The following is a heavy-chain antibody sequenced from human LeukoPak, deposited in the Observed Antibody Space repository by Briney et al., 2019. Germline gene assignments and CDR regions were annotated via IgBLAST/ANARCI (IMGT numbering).Heavy chain of an antibody. CDR3: ARGPPGSIDGGGVFDY. Sequence: ASVKVSCKVSGYTLSELSIHWVRQAPGQGLEWMGWINPNSGGTNYAQKFQGWVTMTRDTSISTAYMELSRLRSDDTAVYYCARGPPGSIDGGGVFDYWGQGTLVTVSS. V-gene: IGHV1-2*04. J-gene: IGHJ4*02. CDR2: INPNSGGT. D-gene: IGHD2-15*01. CDR1: GYTLSELS.